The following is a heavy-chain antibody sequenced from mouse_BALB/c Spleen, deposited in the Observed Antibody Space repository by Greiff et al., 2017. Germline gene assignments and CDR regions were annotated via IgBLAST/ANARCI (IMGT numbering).Heavy chain of an antibody. Sequence: EVKLMESGPSLVKPSQTLSLTCSVTGDSITSGYWNWIRKFPGNKLEYMGYISYSGSTYYNPSLNSRISITRDTSKNQYYLQLNSLTTEDTATYYCARSPDSSGSFAYWGQGTLVTVSA. D-gene: IGHD3-2*01. CDR1: GDSITSGY. CDR3: ARSPDSSGSFAY. CDR2: ISYSGST. J-gene: IGHJ3*01. V-gene: IGHV3-8*02.